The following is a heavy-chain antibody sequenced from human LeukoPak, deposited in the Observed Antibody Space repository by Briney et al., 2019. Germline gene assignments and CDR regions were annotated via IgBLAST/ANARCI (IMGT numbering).Heavy chain of an antibody. CDR2: FIPIFGTA. D-gene: IGHD1-14*01. CDR1: GGTFTSYA. J-gene: IGHJ6*03. Sequence: ASVKVSCKASGGTFTSYAISWVRQAPGQGLEWMGGFIPIFGTANYAQKFQGRVTITADESTSTAYMELSSLRSEDTAVHYCARVYQSGHYMDVWRKGTTVTVSS. CDR3: ARVYQSGHYMDV. V-gene: IGHV1-69*01.